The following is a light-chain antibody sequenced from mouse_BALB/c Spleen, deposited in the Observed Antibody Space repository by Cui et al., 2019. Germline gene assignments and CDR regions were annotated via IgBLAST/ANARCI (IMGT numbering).Light chain of an antibody. CDR3: QQSNSWPTLT. CDR1: QSIGTS. J-gene: IGKJ5*01. CDR2: YAS. V-gene: IGKV5-48*01. Sequence: DILLTQSPAILSVSPGERVSFSCRASQSIGTSIHWYQQRTNGSPRLLMKYASESISGIPSRFSGSGSGTDFTLSINSMESEDIADYYCQQSNSWPTLTFGAGTKLELK.